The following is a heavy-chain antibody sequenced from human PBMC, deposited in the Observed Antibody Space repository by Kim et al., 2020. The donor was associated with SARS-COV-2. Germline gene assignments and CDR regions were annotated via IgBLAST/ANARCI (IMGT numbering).Heavy chain of an antibody. CDR2: ISYDGSNK. Sequence: GGSLRLSCAASGFTFSSYAMHWVRQAPGKGLEWVAVISYDGSNKYYADSVKGRFTISRDNSKNTLYLQMNSLRAEDTAVYYCARGRGLHAHHCIDYCGQG. J-gene: IGHJ4*02. CDR3: ARGRGLHAHHCIDY. V-gene: IGHV3-30*04. CDR1: GFTFSSYA. D-gene: IGHD2-15*01.